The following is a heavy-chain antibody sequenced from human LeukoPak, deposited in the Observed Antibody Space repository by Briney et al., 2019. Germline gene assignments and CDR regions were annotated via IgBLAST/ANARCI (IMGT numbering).Heavy chain of an antibody. CDR3: ARENEEDAFDI. V-gene: IGHV4-30-2*01. Sequence: PSETLSLTCAVSSGSISSGGYSWSWIRQPPGKGLEWIGYIYHSGSTYYNPSLKSRVTISVDRSKNQFSLKLSSVTAADTAVYYCARENEEDAFDIWGQGTMVTVSS. CDR1: SGSISSGGYS. J-gene: IGHJ3*02. CDR2: IYHSGST. D-gene: IGHD1-1*01.